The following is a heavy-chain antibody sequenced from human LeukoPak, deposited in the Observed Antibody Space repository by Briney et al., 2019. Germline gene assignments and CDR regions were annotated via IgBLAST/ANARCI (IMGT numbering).Heavy chain of an antibody. V-gene: IGHV3-49*04. CDR3: TRVVYDSSGYIYYYYMDV. D-gene: IGHD3-22*01. CDR1: GFTFGDYA. Sequence: PGRSLRLSCTASGFTFGDYAMSWVRQAPGKGLEWVGFIRSKAYGGTTEYAASVKGRFTISRDDSKSIAYLQMNSLKTEDTAVYYCTRVVYDSSGYIYYYYMDVWGKGATVTISS. CDR2: IRSKAYGGTT. J-gene: IGHJ6*03.